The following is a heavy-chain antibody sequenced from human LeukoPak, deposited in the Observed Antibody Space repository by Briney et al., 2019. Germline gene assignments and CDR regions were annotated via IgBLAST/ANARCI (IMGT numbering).Heavy chain of an antibody. CDR3: ARGDLVEYQLLSLDAFDI. CDR2: ISGSGGST. J-gene: IGHJ3*02. Sequence: GGSLRLSCAASGFTFSSYAMSWVRQAPGKGLEWVSAISGSGGSTYYADSVKGRFTISRDNSKNTLYLQMNSLRAEDTAVYYCARGDLVEYQLLSLDAFDIWGQGTMVTVSS. V-gene: IGHV3-23*01. CDR1: GFTFSSYA. D-gene: IGHD2-2*01.